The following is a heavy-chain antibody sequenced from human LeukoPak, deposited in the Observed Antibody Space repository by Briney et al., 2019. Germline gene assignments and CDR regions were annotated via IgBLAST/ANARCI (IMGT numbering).Heavy chain of an antibody. D-gene: IGHD3-10*01. J-gene: IGHJ4*02. Sequence: PSETLSLTCTVSGDFFSSGSYYWSWLRQPPGKGLEWIGYNYHSGNNNYNPSLESRVTISVDTSKNQFPLTLTSVTAADTAVYYCARDRGYYGSKSYSQGSYFDYWGRGSLVTVSS. V-gene: IGHV4-61*01. CDR3: ARDRGYYGSKSYSQGSYFDY. CDR1: GDFFSSGSYY. CDR2: NYHSGNN.